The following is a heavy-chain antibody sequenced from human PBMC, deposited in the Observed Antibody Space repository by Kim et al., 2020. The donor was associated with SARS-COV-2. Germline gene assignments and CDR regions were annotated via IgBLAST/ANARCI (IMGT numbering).Heavy chain of an antibody. V-gene: IGHV1-69*13. CDR3: ARDFQADYYDSSQGGGYYFDY. J-gene: IGHJ4*02. D-gene: IGHD3-22*01. CDR2: IIPIFGTA. Sequence: SVKVSCKASGGTFSSYAISWVRQAPGQGLEWMGGIIPIFGTANYAQKFQGRVTITADESTSTAYMELSSLRSEDTAVYYCARDFQADYYDSSQGGGYYFDYWGQGTLVTVSS. CDR1: GGTFSSYA.